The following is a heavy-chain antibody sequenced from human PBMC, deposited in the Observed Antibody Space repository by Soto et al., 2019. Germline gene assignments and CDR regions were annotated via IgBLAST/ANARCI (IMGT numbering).Heavy chain of an antibody. CDR1: GGTFSSYA. Sequence: ASVKVSCKASGGTFSSYAISWVRQAPGQGLEWMGGIIPIFGTANYAQKFQGRVTITADESTSTAYMELSSLRSEDTAVYYCARLSSIAARRIRAYWYFDLWGRGTLVTVS. D-gene: IGHD6-6*01. CDR3: ARLSSIAARRIRAYWYFDL. J-gene: IGHJ2*01. CDR2: IIPIFGTA. V-gene: IGHV1-69*13.